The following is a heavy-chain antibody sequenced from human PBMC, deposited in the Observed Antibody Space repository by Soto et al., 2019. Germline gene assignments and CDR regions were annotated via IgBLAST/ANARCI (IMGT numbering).Heavy chain of an antibody. CDR1: GFTFSGSA. CDR2: IRSKANSYAT. Sequence: PGGSLRLSCAASGFTFSGSAMHWVRQASGKGLEWVGRIRSKANSYATAYAASVKGRFTISRDDSKNTAYLQMNSLKTEDTAVYYCTRGRPGIAAAANYYYYYYYMDVWGKGTTVTVSS. CDR3: TRGRPGIAAAANYYYYYYYMDV. V-gene: IGHV3-73*01. D-gene: IGHD6-13*01. J-gene: IGHJ6*03.